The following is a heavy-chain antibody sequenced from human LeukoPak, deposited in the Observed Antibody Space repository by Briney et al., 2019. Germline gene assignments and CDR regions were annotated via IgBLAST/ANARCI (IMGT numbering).Heavy chain of an antibody. D-gene: IGHD3-10*01. Sequence: SETLSLTCTVSGGSISSTSYHWAWIRQPPGKGLEWIATVYYTGSAYYDPSLKSRVTISVDTSKSQFSLKLSSVTTADTALYYCARYASGSYYWFDPWGQGTLVTVSS. V-gene: IGHV4-39*01. CDR1: GGSISSTSYH. J-gene: IGHJ5*02. CDR2: VYYTGSA. CDR3: ARYASGSYYWFDP.